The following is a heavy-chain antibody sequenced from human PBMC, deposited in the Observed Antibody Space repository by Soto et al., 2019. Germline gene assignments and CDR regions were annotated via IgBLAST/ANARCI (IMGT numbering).Heavy chain of an antibody. CDR3: ARAEMRGVIISHDAFDI. V-gene: IGHV3-21*04. CDR1: GFSLSAYS. J-gene: IGHJ3*02. D-gene: IGHD3-10*01. CDR2: ISSSTSYI. Sequence: GGSLILSCACSGFSLSAYSMHWVRQAPGQGLEWVSSISSSTSYIYYADSVKGRFTIARDDATNSLYLQMNSLRAEDTAVYYCARAEMRGVIISHDAFDIWGQGTMVTVSS.